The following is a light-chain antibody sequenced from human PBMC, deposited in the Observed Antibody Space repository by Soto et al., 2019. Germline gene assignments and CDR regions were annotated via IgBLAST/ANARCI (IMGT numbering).Light chain of an antibody. Sequence: ETVLTQSPGTLSLSPGERATLSCRASQSVSTTYLAWYQQKPGQSPRLIIYAANRRATGIPDXFSGSGSGTDFTLTISRLEPEDFAVYYCQQXGSSPPWTXGQGTKVDI. J-gene: IGKJ1*01. V-gene: IGKV3-20*01. CDR2: AAN. CDR1: QSVSTTY. CDR3: QQXGSSPPWT.